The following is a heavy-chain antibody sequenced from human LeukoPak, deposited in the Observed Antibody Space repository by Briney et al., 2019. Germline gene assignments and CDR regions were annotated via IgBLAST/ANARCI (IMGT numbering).Heavy chain of an antibody. V-gene: IGHV1-2*02. Sequence: ASVKVSCKASGYTFTGYYMHWVRQAPGQGLEWMGWINPNSGGTNYAQKFQGRATMTRDTSISTAYMELSRLRSDDTAVYYCAGGPFFDYYYGMDVWGQGTTVTVSS. CDR2: INPNSGGT. D-gene: IGHD3-3*01. CDR1: GYTFTGYY. J-gene: IGHJ6*02. CDR3: AGGPFFDYYYGMDV.